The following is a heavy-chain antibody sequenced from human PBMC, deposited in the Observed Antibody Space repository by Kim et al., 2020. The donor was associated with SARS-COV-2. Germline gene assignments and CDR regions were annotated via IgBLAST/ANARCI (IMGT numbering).Heavy chain of an antibody. CDR2: IHASGST. J-gene: IGHJ4*02. V-gene: IGHV4-4*07. CDR3: ARQVAGTDRRFDY. Sequence: SETLSLICTVSGGSFISYHCSWIRQSAGRGLEWIGRIHASGSTNYNPSLKSRLTMSVDTSKHQMSLKLSSVTAADTAMYYCARQVAGTDRRFDYWGQGILVTVSS. CDR1: GGSFISYH. D-gene: IGHD6-19*01.